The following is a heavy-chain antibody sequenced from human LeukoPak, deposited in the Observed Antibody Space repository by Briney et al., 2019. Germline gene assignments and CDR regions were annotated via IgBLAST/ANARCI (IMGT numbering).Heavy chain of an antibody. J-gene: IGHJ4*02. CDR2: INPNSGGT. V-gene: IGHV1-2*02. D-gene: IGHD3-10*01. Sequence: GASVKVSCKSSGYTFTNYEINWVRQAPGRGLEWMGWINPNSGGTNYAQKFQGRVTMTRDTSISTAYMELSRLRSDDTAVYYCARVGGSGSYYNIWNDYWGQGTLVTVSS. CDR1: GYTFTNYE. CDR3: ARVGGSGSYYNIWNDY.